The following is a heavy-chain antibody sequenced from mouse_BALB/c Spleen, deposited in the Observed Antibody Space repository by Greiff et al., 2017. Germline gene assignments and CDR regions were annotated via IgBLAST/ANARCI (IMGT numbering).Heavy chain of an antibody. V-gene: IGHV3-6*02. D-gene: IGHD2-4*01. Sequence: ESGPGLVKPSQSLSLTCSVTGYSITSGYYWNWIRQFPGNKLEWMGYISYDGSNNYNPSLKNRISITRDTSKNQFFLKLNSVTTEDTATYYCARERGYDYDDAMDYWGQGTSVTVSS. CDR3: ARERGYDYDDAMDY. J-gene: IGHJ4*01. CDR2: ISYDGSN. CDR1: GYSITSGYY.